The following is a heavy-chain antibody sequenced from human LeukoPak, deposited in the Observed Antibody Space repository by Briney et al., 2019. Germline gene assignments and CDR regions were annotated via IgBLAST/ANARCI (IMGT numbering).Heavy chain of an antibody. V-gene: IGHV3-30-3*01. CDR2: ISYDGSNK. J-gene: IGHJ4*02. Sequence: GGSLRLSCAASGFIFSTHSMYWVRQAPGKGLEWVAVISYDGSNKNYADSVKGRFTISRDNSENTLSLQMNSLRAEDTALYYCAKDSSVPYGITDWGQGTLVTVSS. CDR1: GFIFSTHS. CDR3: AKDSSVPYGITD. D-gene: IGHD4-17*01.